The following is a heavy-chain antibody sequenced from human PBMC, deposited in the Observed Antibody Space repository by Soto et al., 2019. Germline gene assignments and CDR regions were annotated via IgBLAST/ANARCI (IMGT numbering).Heavy chain of an antibody. CDR1: GDSISRIDYY. CDR2: IYFRGNT. V-gene: IGHV4-31*03. J-gene: IGHJ4*02. CDR3: ARGGDSSGYAFDY. Sequence: SETLSLTCSVSGDSISRIDYYWAWIRQHPEKGLEWIGNIYFRGNTYYNPSLKSRVTISVDTSKNQFSLKLSSVTAADTAVYYCARGGDSSGYAFDYWGQGILVTVS. D-gene: IGHD3-22*01.